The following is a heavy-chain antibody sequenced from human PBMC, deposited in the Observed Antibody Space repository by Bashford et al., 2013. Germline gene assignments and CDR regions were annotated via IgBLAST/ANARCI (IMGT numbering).Heavy chain of an antibody. Sequence: VRQAPGKGLEWVSTIYRNAARIDLADSVRGRFTVSRDNSENTVYLQMNSLRAEDTAIYYCVTKLYRPHGFDYWGQGTLVTVSS. J-gene: IGHJ4*02. CDR3: VTKLYRPHGFDY. D-gene: IGHD1-1*01. CDR2: IYRNAARI. V-gene: IGHV3-23*01.